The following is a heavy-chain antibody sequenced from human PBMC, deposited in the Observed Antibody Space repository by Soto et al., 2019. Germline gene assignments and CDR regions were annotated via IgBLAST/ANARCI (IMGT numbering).Heavy chain of an antibody. J-gene: IGHJ4*02. D-gene: IGHD3-3*01. Sequence: EVQLLESGGGLVQPGGSLRLSCAASGFTFSSYAMSWVRQAPVKGLEWVSAISGSGGSTYYAYSVKGRFTISRDNSKNTLYLQMNRLRAEVTAVYYCATHPSSKGHYDFFSGYPIDYLGQGTLVTVST. V-gene: IGHV3-23*01. CDR3: ATHPSSKGHYDFFSGYPIDY. CDR2: ISGSGGST. CDR1: GFTFSSYA.